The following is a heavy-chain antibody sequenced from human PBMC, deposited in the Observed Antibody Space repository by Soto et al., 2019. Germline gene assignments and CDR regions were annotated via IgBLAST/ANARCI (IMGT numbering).Heavy chain of an antibody. V-gene: IGHV3-21*01. Sequence: LRLSCVVSGVSFSDYSMSWVRQAPGKGLEWVALISGSSSYIYYADSVKGRFTISRDNAKNSLFLQMDSLRVEDTAVYYCARSGEILQTFDSWGQGTLVTVSS. J-gene: IGHJ4*02. D-gene: IGHD1-26*01. CDR2: ISGSSSYI. CDR1: GVSFSDYS. CDR3: ARSGEILQTFDS.